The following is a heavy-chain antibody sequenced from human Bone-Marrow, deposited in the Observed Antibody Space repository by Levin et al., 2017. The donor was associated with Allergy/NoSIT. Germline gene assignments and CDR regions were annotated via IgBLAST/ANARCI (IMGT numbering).Heavy chain of an antibody. CDR2: ITGSGSGDST. V-gene: IGHV3-23*01. J-gene: IGHJ4*02. CDR3: AKDHTSSWYYFDH. Sequence: SYAASGFTFSSYGMSWVRQAPGKGLEWVSGITGSGSGDSTYYADSVKGRFTISRDNSKNTLYLQMNSLRGEDTAVYYCAKDHTSSWYYFDHWGQGTLVTVSS. CDR1: GFTFSSYG. D-gene: IGHD6-13*01.